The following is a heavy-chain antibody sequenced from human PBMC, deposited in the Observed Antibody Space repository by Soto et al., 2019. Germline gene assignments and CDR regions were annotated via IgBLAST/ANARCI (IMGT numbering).Heavy chain of an antibody. CDR3: ARAQTIFGVLTVFDF. V-gene: IGHV4-59*12. J-gene: IGHJ4*01. D-gene: IGHD3-3*01. CDR1: VGSISSYY. Sequence: PSETLSLTCTVSVGSISSYYWSLIRQPPGKGLEWIEYIYYSGSTNYNPSLKSRVTISVDTSKNQFSLTMSSVTAAYTAVYYCARAQTIFGVLTVFDFWGHGTLVTVSS. CDR2: IYYSGST.